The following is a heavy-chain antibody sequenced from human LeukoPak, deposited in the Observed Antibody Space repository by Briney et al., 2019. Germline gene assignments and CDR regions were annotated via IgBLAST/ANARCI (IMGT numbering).Heavy chain of an antibody. D-gene: IGHD2-2*02. J-gene: IGHJ4*02. CDR1: GGTFSSYA. V-gene: IGHV1-69*05. Sequence: SVKVSCKASGGTFSSYAISWVRQAPGQGRGWMGRIIPIFGTANYAQKFQGRVTITTDESTSTAYMELSSLRSEDTAVYYCARGTLVVPAAIGGGYYFDYWGQGTLVTVSS. CDR3: ARGTLVVPAAIGGGYYFDY. CDR2: IIPIFGTA.